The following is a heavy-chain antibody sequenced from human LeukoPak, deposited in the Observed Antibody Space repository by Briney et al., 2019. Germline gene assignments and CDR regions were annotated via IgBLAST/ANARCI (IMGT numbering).Heavy chain of an antibody. J-gene: IGHJ4*02. CDR2: IKQDGSEK. D-gene: IGHD3-22*01. V-gene: IGHV3-7*01. CDR3: ARVRAYDSSGYFDY. CDR1: GFTFDDYG. Sequence: GGSLRLSCAASGFTFDDYGMSWVREAPGKGLEWVANIKQDGSEKYYVDSVKGRFTISRDNAKNSLYLQMNSLRAEDTAVYYCARVRAYDSSGYFDYWGQGTLVTVSS.